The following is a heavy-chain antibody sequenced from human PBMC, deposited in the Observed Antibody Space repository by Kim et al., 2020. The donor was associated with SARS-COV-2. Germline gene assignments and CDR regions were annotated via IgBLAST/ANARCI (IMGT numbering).Heavy chain of an antibody. CDR3: ARDNWMDV. CDR2: SSTI. Sequence: SSTISYADSVQCRFIISRDNAKKSLYLQMNSLRDEDTAVYFCARDNWMDVWGQGTTVTVSS. V-gene: IGHV3-48*02. J-gene: IGHJ6*02.